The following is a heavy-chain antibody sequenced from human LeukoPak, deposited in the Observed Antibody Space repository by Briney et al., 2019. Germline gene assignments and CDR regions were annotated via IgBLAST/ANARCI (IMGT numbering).Heavy chain of an antibody. CDR1: GGTFNNYA. J-gene: IGHJ6*02. CDR2: IIPIFDTA. Sequence: GASVKVSCKASGGTFNNYAISWVRQAPGQGLEWMGGIIPIFDTANYAQKFQGRVTITADESTSTAYMELSSLRSEDTAVYYCATAEVGVVVPAASKYYYYGMDVWGQGTTVTVSS. V-gene: IGHV1-69*13. CDR3: ATAEVGVVVPAASKYYYYGMDV. D-gene: IGHD2-2*01.